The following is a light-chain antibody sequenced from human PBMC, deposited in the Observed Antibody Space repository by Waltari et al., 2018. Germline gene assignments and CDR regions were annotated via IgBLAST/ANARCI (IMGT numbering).Light chain of an antibody. CDR1: QSISKY. J-gene: IGKJ1*01. CDR2: HAS. CDR3: QHYESLPVT. V-gene: IGKV3-20*01. Sequence: EIVLPPPPGPLSQSSGHRATLSCRTSQSISKYLAWYQQKPGQAPRLLIYHASSRATGIPDRFSGSGSGTDFSLTISRLEPEDFAVYYCQHYESLPVTFGQGTKVEIK.